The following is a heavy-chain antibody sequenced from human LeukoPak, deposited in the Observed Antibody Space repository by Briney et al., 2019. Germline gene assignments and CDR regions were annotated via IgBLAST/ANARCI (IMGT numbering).Heavy chain of an antibody. V-gene: IGHV1-69*08. CDR2: MILKLGKK. CDR1: GGTFNSYN. CDR3: ARDGVVPASTRLDP. J-gene: IGHJ5*02. D-gene: IGHD2-2*01. Sequence: GSSVKVSCKASGGTFNSYNNSWVRQAPGKGLEWMGGMILKLGKKKYAEKFQGRGKITGDKSTSTAYMELISLRSEDTAVYYCARDGVVPASTRLDPWGQGTLVTVSS.